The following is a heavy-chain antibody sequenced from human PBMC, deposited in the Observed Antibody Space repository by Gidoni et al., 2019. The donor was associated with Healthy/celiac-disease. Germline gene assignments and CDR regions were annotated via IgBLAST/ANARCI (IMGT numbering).Heavy chain of an antibody. Sequence: EVQLVESGGGLVKPGGSLRLSCAASGFTFSRYSMNWVRQAPGKGLEWVSSISSSSSYIYDADSVKGRFTISRDNAKNSLYLQMNSLRAEDTAVYYCARVLRGGYSGYDYPDYWGQGTLVTVSS. V-gene: IGHV3-21*01. CDR1: GFTFSRYS. D-gene: IGHD5-12*01. CDR2: ISSSSSYI. CDR3: ARVLRGGYSGYDYPDY. J-gene: IGHJ4*02.